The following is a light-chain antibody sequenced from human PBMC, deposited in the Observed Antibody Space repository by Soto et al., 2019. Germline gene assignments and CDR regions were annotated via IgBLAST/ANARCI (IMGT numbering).Light chain of an antibody. V-gene: IGKV3-20*01. Sequence: EIVLTQSPGTLSLSPGERATLSCRASQSVSSSYLAWYQQKPGQAPRLLIYDASSRATGIPDGFSGSGSGTDFTLTISRLEPEDFAVYYCQHYGSSLWTFGQGTKVEIK. CDR2: DAS. CDR3: QHYGSSLWT. J-gene: IGKJ1*01. CDR1: QSVSSSY.